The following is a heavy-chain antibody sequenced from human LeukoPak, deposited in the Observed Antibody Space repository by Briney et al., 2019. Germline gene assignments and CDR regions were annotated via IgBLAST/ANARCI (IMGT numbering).Heavy chain of an antibody. J-gene: IGHJ4*02. D-gene: IGHD3-10*01. CDR3: ARAGFSNYLGY. Sequence: SETLSLTCTVSGYSISSGYYWGWIRQPPGKGLEWIGSIYHSGSTYYNPSLKSRVTISVDTSKSQFSLKLSSVTAADTAVYYCARAGFSNYLGYWGQGTLVTVSS. CDR1: GYSISSGYY. CDR2: IYHSGST. V-gene: IGHV4-38-2*02.